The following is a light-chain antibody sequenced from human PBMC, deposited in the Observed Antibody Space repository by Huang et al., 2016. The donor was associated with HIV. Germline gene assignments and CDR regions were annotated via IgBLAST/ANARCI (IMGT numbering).Light chain of an antibody. Sequence: EIVMTQSPATLSVSPGERVTLSCRANRSVSNTLAWYKQRPGQAPMLHIYGSSTRAPGIPARCSGSGSGTDFSLTISSLQSEDFALYYCHQYNNWLLSFGGGTRVDI. CDR1: RSVSNT. J-gene: IGKJ4*01. V-gene: IGKV3-15*01. CDR2: GSS. CDR3: HQYNNWLLS.